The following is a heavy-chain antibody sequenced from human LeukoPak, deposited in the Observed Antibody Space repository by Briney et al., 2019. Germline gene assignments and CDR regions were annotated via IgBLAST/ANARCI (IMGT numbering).Heavy chain of an antibody. CDR1: GGSFSGYY. CDR3: ASREMATIDI. D-gene: IGHD5-24*01. V-gene: IGHV4-34*01. J-gene: IGHJ4*02. Sequence: SETLSLTCAVYGGSFSGYYWSWIRQPPGKGLEWIGEINHSGSTNYNPSLKSRVTISVDTSKNQFSLKLSSVTAADTAVYYCASREMATIDIGGQGTLVTVSS. CDR2: INHSGST.